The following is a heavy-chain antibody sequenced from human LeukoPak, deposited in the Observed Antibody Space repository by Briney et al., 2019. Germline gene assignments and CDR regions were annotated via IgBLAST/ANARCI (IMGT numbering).Heavy chain of an antibody. CDR3: ARASSSLEWPHYFDY. Sequence: SVKVSCKASGGTFSSYAISWVRQAPGQGLEWMGGITPIFGTSNYAQKFQGSVTITADVSRSTANKDLSAMRSPETAVHYRARASSSLEWPHYFDYWGQGTLVTVSS. V-gene: IGHV1-69*19. CDR1: GGTFSSYA. CDR2: ITPIFGTS. D-gene: IGHD3-3*01. J-gene: IGHJ4*02.